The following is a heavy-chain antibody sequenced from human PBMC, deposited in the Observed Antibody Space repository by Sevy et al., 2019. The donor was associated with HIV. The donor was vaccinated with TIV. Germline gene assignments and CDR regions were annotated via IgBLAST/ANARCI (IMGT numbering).Heavy chain of an antibody. J-gene: IGHJ3*01. D-gene: IGHD3-3*01. Sequence: ASVKVSCKASGNSFTVYYFHWVRQAPGQGLEWMGWINPNSGDTHYAQRFQGRVTMTTDASINAAYMELSRLTSDDTAVYYCARSITIFGVAPVGVWGQWTMVTVSS. CDR1: GNSFTVYY. CDR2: INPNSGDT. CDR3: ARSITIFGVAPVGV. V-gene: IGHV1-2*02.